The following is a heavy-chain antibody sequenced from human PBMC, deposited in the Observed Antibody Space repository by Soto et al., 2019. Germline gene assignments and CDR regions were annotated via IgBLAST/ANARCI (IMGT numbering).Heavy chain of an antibody. Sequence: SETLSHPCSVSGASITSDDYYWTWIRQPPGKGLEWIGFIYYNGRPYYTPSLKSRVTISLDTSKNQFSLKLTSATAADTAVYYCARVRSYGMDVWGPGTTVTF. D-gene: IGHD3-10*01. V-gene: IGHV4-30-4*01. CDR1: GASITSDDYY. CDR2: IYYNGRP. CDR3: ARVRSYGMDV. J-gene: IGHJ6*02.